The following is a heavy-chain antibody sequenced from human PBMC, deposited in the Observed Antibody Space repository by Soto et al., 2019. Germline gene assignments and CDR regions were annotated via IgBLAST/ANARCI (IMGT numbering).Heavy chain of an antibody. CDR2: IIVDSGNT. D-gene: IGHD1-26*01. V-gene: IGHV1-58*01. Sequence: ASVKVSCKASGFTFADSAVQWVRQARGQSLEWIGRIIVDSGNTKSAEKFTERVSMSWDMSTSTAFMELRSLSSDDTAVYYCETANNTSPFDCWGLGTLVTVSS. CDR1: GFTFADSA. CDR3: ETANNTSPFDC. J-gene: IGHJ4*02.